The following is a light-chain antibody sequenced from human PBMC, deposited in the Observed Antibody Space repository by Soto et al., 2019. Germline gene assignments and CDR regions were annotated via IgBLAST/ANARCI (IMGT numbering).Light chain of an antibody. CDR1: SSNIGAGYD. J-gene: IGLJ3*02. Sequence: QSVLTQPPSVSGAPGQRVTISCTGNSSNIGAGYDVHWYQQLPGKAPKLLIFGNSHRPSGVPDRFFGSKSGTSASLAITGLQAEDEADYYCQSYDRSLSGSVFGGGTQLTV. V-gene: IGLV1-40*01. CDR2: GNS. CDR3: QSYDRSLSGSV.